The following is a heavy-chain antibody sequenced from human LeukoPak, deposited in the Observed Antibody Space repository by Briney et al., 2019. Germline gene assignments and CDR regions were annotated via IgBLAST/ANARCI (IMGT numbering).Heavy chain of an antibody. V-gene: IGHV4-34*01. CDR3: ARHRQSDADAFDI. Sequence: SETLSLTCAVYGGSFSGYYWSWIRQPPGKGLEWIGEINHSGSTNYNPSLKSRFTASVDTSKNQLSLKLSSVTAADTAVYYCARHRQSDADAFDIWGQGTMVTVSS. J-gene: IGHJ3*02. CDR2: INHSGST. CDR1: GGSFSGYY.